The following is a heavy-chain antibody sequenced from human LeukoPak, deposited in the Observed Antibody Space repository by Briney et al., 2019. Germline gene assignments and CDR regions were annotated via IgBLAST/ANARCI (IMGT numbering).Heavy chain of an antibody. V-gene: IGHV4-59*01. CDR1: GGSISSYY. Sequence: SETLSLTCTVSGGSISSYYWSWIRQPPGKGLEWIGYIYYSGSTNYNPSLKSRVTISVDTSKNQFSLKLSSVTAADTAVYYCARDPNWGYDAFDIWGQGTMVTVSS. CDR3: ARDPNWGYDAFDI. J-gene: IGHJ3*02. CDR2: IYYSGST. D-gene: IGHD7-27*01.